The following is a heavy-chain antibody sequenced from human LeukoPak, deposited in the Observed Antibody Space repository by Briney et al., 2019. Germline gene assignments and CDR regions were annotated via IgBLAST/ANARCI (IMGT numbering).Heavy chain of an antibody. Sequence: GGSLRLSCAASGFTFSDYALGWVRQAPGKGLEWVSAISGSGGSTYYADSVKGRFTISRDNSKNTLYLQMNSLRAEDTAVYYCAKDVGATFDYWGQGTLVTVSS. D-gene: IGHD1-26*01. CDR2: ISGSGGST. J-gene: IGHJ4*02. V-gene: IGHV3-23*01. CDR1: GFTFSDYA. CDR3: AKDVGATFDY.